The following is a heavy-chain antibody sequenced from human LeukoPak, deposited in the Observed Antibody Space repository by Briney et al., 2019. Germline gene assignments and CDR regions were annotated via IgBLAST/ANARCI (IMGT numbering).Heavy chain of an antibody. CDR1: GFTFGAYT. Sequence: GGSLRLSCAASGFTFGAYTMNWVRQAPGKGLEWVTCIFSRSESILYADSVKGRFTISRDNAKNSLYLQMNSLRAEDTAVYYCAKWGYYYDSSGLGAFDIWGQGTMVTVSS. V-gene: IGHV3-21*04. CDR3: AKWGYYYDSSGLGAFDI. D-gene: IGHD3-22*01. J-gene: IGHJ3*02. CDR2: IFSRSESI.